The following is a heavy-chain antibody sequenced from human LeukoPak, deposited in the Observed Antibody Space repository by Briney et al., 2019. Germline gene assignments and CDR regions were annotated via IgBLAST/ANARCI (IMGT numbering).Heavy chain of an antibody. CDR3: AKVINGRRELPYYYYGMDV. CDR2: ISYDGSNK. Sequence: GRSLRLYCAASGFTFSSYGMHWVRQAPGKGLEWVAVISYDGSNKYYADSVKGRFTISRDNSKNTLYLQMNSLRAEDTAVYYCAKVINGRRELPYYYYGMDVWGQGTTVTVSS. CDR1: GFTFSSYG. J-gene: IGHJ6*02. D-gene: IGHD1-26*01. V-gene: IGHV3-30*18.